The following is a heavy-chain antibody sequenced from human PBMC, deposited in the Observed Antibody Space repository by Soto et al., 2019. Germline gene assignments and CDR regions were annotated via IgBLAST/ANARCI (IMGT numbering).Heavy chain of an antibody. V-gene: IGHV4-59*01. CDR3: ASHAYSSSHFDY. CDR1: GVSIRSYF. Sequence: SETLSLTCTVSGVSIRSYFWSWLRQPPGKGLEWIGYGYYSGSTNYNPSLKSRVTISIDTSKNQFYLKLSSVTAADTAVYYCASHAYSSSHFDYWGQGTLVTVSS. J-gene: IGHJ4*02. CDR2: GYYSGST. D-gene: IGHD2-2*01.